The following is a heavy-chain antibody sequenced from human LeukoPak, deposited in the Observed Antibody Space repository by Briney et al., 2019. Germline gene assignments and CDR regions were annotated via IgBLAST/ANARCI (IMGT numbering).Heavy chain of an antibody. Sequence: ASVKVSCKASGFTXTTYYMHWVRQAPGQGLEWMGVINPSGGSTSYAQKFQGRVTMTRDTSTSTVYMELTSLTSEDTAVYYCARGYCTGGSCRTLEDFDYWGQGTLVTVSS. J-gene: IGHJ4*02. CDR3: ARGYCTGGSCRTLEDFDY. V-gene: IGHV1-46*01. CDR1: GFTXTTYY. D-gene: IGHD2-15*01. CDR2: INPSGGST.